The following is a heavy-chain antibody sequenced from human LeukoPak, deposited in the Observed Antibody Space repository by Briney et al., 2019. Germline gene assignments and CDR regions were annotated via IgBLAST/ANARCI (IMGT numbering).Heavy chain of an antibody. Sequence: SETLSLTCTVSGGSISSYYWSWIRQPPGKGLEWIGYIYYSGSINYNPSLKSRVTISVDTSKNKFSLKLSSVSAADTAVYYCARSAYILAGPRDYYYYYGMDVWGQGTTVTVSS. J-gene: IGHJ6*02. CDR2: IYYSGSI. CDR3: ARSAYILAGPRDYYYYYGMDV. D-gene: IGHD3-9*01. CDR1: GGSISSYY. V-gene: IGHV4-59*08.